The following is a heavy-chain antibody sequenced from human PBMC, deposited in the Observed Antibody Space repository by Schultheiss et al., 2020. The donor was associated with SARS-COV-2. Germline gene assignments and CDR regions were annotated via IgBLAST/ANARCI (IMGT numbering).Heavy chain of an antibody. J-gene: IGHJ4*02. Sequence: ASVKVSCKASGYTFTSYDINWVRQATGQGLEWMGWMNPNSGNTGYAQKFQGRVTMTRDTSTSTVYMELSSLRSEDTAVYYCASVSEYYDILTGLDWGQGTLVTVSS. CDR3: ASVSEYYDILTGLD. CDR2: MNPNSGNT. CDR1: GYTFTSYD. D-gene: IGHD3-9*01. V-gene: IGHV1-8*01.